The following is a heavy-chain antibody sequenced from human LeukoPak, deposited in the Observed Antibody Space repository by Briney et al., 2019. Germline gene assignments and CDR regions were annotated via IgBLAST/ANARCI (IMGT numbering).Heavy chain of an antibody. V-gene: IGHV3-23*01. CDR3: ARALGGDYDY. J-gene: IGHJ4*02. D-gene: IGHD2-21*01. CDR1: GFTFSAYA. CDR2: LSASGGTT. Sequence: GGSLRLSCSASGFTFSAYAMTWVRQAPGKGLEWVSALSASGGTTYYADSVKGRFTISRDNAKNSLYLQMNSLRAEDTALYYCARALGGDYDYWGQGTLVTVSS.